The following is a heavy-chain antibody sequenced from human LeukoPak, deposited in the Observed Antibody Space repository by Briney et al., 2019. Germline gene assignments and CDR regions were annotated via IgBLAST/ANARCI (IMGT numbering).Heavy chain of an antibody. CDR3: ARHPTSSWYLNP. CDR1: GGSISSYY. D-gene: IGHD6-13*01. V-gene: IGHV4-59*08. CDR2: IYYSGST. Sequence: SETLSPTCTVSGGSISSYYWSWIRQPPGKGLEWIGYIYYSGSTNYNPSLKSRVTISVDTSKNQFSLKLSSVTAADTAVYYCARHPTSSWYLNPWGQGTLVTVSS. J-gene: IGHJ4*02.